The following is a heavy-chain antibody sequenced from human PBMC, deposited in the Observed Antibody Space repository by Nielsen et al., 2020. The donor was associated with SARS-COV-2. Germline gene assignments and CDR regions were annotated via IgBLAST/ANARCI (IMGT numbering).Heavy chain of an antibody. V-gene: IGHV3-30*18. CDR3: ANSLLPYYGMDV. CDR1: GFTFSSYG. CDR2: ISYDGSNK. Sequence: GESLKISCAASGFTFSSYGMHWVRQAPGKGLEWVAVISYDGSNKYYADSVKGRFTISRDNSKNTLYLQMNSLRAEDTAVYYCANSLLPYYGMDVWGQGTTVTVS. J-gene: IGHJ6*02. D-gene: IGHD3-22*01.